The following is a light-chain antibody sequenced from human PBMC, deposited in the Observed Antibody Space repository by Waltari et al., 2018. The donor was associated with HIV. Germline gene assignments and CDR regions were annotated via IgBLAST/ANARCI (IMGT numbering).Light chain of an antibody. J-gene: IGLJ3*02. Sequence: QSVLTQPPSASGAPGQRVTISCSGSSSNIGSNFVYWYQQLPGTAPKLVIDRNDQRPSGVPNRFSGSKSGTSASLAISGLRSEDEADYYCAAWDDSLSGVEFGGGTNLTVL. CDR3: AAWDDSLSGVE. V-gene: IGLV1-47*01. CDR2: RND. CDR1: SSNIGSNF.